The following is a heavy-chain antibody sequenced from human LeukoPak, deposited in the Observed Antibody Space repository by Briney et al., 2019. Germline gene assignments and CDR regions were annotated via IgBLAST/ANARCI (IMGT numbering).Heavy chain of an antibody. CDR3: ASGSRYCSSTSCYTGGY. Sequence: PGGSLRLSCAASGFTFSSYSMNWVRQAPGKGLEWVLYISSSSSTIYYADSVKGRFTISRDNAKNSLYLQMNSLRAEDTAVYYCASGSRYCSSTSCYTGGYWGQGTLATVSS. CDR2: ISSSSSTI. D-gene: IGHD2-2*02. V-gene: IGHV3-48*04. J-gene: IGHJ4*02. CDR1: GFTFSSYS.